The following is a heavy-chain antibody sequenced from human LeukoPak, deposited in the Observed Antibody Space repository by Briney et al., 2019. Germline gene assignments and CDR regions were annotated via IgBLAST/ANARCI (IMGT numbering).Heavy chain of an antibody. CDR3: MWGGRPYYCYYYIDV. CDR2: INTDGSSK. Sequence: PGGSLRLSCAASGFTFSSYWMHWVRQAPGKGLVWVSRINTDGSSKNYADSVKGRFTISRDNAKNTLYLQMNSLRAEDAAVYYCMWGGRPYYCYYYIDVWGKGTTVTVSS. D-gene: IGHD3-16*01. V-gene: IGHV3-74*01. J-gene: IGHJ6*03. CDR1: GFTFSSYW.